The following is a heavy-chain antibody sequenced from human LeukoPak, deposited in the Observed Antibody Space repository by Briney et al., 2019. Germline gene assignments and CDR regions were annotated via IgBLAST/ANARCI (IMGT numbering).Heavy chain of an antibody. D-gene: IGHD6-19*01. J-gene: IGHJ5*01. V-gene: IGHV3-23*01. CDR3: AKVDCPSGSGWYLCWFDS. Sequence: GSLRLSCAVSGFPFSTYVMTWVRQAPGKGLEWVSTVSGGGDRTYYADSVKGRFTISRDNSKNTVYLQMNSLRAEDTAVYYCAKVDCPSGSGWYLCWFDSWGQGTLVTVSS. CDR2: VSGGGDRT. CDR1: GFPFSTYV.